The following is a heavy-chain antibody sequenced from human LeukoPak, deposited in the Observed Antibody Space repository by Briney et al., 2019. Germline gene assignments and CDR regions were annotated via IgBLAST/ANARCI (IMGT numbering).Heavy chain of an antibody. V-gene: IGHV3-30*09. D-gene: IGHD6-19*01. J-gene: IGHJ4*02. CDR2: ISNDGTNK. CDR3: GRDQGGSIGWYGDY. CDR1: GFTFSSYA. Sequence: GGSLRLSCAASGFTFSSYAMDWVRQAPGKGLEWVAFISNDGTNKYYADSVKGRFAISRDNSRNTLYLQMNSLRAEDTAVYYCGRDQGGSIGWYGDYWGQGTLVTVSS.